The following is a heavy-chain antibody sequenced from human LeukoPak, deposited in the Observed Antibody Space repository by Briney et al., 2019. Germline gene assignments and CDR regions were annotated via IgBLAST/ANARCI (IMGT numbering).Heavy chain of an antibody. D-gene: IGHD6-19*01. Sequence: PSETLSLTCTVSADSINSDYWSWLRQPPGKGLEWIGYIYYSGTTNYNPSPMSRVTISLDTSIKEFSLKLRSVTAADTAVYYCARGAGWYNYWGQGILVTVSS. J-gene: IGHJ4*02. V-gene: IGHV4-59*01. CDR2: IYYSGTT. CDR1: ADSINSDY. CDR3: ARGAGWYNY.